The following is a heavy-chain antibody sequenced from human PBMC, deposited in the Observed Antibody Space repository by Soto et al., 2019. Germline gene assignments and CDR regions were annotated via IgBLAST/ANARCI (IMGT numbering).Heavy chain of an antibody. CDR1: GLSFSDSY. Sequence: GGSLRLSCAASGLSFSDSYMSWIRQAPGKGLEWVSYTSSSGDDIYYADSVKGRFTISRDNAKNSLFLQMDSLRAEDTAVYYCATVATGFLLDYWGQGTLVTVSS. J-gene: IGHJ4*02. CDR3: ATVATGFLLDY. D-gene: IGHD1-26*01. V-gene: IGHV3-11*01. CDR2: TSSSGDDI.